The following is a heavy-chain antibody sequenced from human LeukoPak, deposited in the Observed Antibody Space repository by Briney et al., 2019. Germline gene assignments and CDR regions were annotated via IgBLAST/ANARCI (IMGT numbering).Heavy chain of an antibody. J-gene: IGHJ4*02. D-gene: IGHD3-9*01. V-gene: IGHV3-30*18. Sequence: QTGGSLRLSCAASGFTFSCYAMHWVRQAPGKGLEWVAVISYDGSNKYYADSVKGRFTISRDNSRNTLHLQMNSLRAEDTAVYSCAKASLRYFDWFSDYWGQGTLVTVSS. CDR2: ISYDGSNK. CDR3: AKASLRYFDWFSDY. CDR1: GFTFSCYA.